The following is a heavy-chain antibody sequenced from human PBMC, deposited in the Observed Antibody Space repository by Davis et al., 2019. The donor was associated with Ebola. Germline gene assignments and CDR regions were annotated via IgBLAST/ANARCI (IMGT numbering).Heavy chain of an antibody. Sequence: ETLSLTCAVYGGSFSGYYWSWVRQAPGKGLEWVSATSGSGGSTYYADSVKGRFTISRDNSKNTLYLQMNSLRAEDTAVYYCARLERGYSSGWYREYFDYWGQGTLVTVSS. D-gene: IGHD6-19*01. J-gene: IGHJ4*02. V-gene: IGHV3-23*01. CDR2: TSGSGGST. CDR3: ARLERGYSSGWYREYFDY. CDR1: GGSFSGYY.